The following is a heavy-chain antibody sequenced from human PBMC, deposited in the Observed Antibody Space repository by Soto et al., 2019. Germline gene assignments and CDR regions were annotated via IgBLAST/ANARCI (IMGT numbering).Heavy chain of an antibody. CDR3: XXPIXPICSSTSCEDLDY. D-gene: IGHD2-2*01. CDR2: IYPGDSDT. CDR1: GYSFTSYW. J-gene: IGHJ4*02. V-gene: IGHV5-51*01. Sequence: PGESLKISCKGSGYSFTSYWIGWVRQMPGKGLEWMGIIYPGDSDTRYSPSFXXXXXXXXXKSISTAYLQWSSLKASDTAMYYCXXPIXPICSSTSCEDLDYWGQGALVTVSS.